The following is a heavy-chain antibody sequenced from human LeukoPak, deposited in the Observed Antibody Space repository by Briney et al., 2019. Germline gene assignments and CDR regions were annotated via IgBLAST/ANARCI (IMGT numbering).Heavy chain of an antibody. CDR1: GDSVSSNSAA. CDR2: TYYRSKWYN. V-gene: IGHV6-1*01. Sequence: SQTLSLTCAISGDSVSSNSAAWNWIRQFPSRGLEWLGRTYYRSKWYNDYAVSVKSRITINPDTSKNQFSLQLNSVTPEDTAVYYCAKEWLVRRYFDYWGQGTLVTVSS. J-gene: IGHJ4*02. D-gene: IGHD6-19*01. CDR3: AKEWLVRRYFDY.